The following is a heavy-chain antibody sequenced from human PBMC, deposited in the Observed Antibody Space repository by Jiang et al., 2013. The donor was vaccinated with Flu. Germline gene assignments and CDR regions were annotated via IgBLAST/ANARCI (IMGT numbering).Heavy chain of an antibody. D-gene: IGHD3-3*01. CDR2: FSDGGTT. Sequence: GLVKPSETLSLTCSVSGGSISTGLYYWGWVRQPPGKGLEWIGSFSDGGTTYYNPSVKSRVTISADTSKNQFSVKLGSVTAADTAVYYCVRLGGDYDFWDDYYRYGMDVWGQGATVTVSS. V-gene: IGHV4-39*01. CDR3: VRLGGDYDFWDDYYRYGMDV. CDR1: GGSISTGLYY. J-gene: IGHJ6*02.